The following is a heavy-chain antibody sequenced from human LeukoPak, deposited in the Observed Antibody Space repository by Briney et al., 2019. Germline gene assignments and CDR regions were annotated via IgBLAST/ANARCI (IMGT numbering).Heavy chain of an antibody. CDR1: GFIFDDYA. Sequence: GGSLRLSCAASGFIFDDYAMYWVRQAPGKGLEWVSGISWNSRIIDYADSVKGRFTVSRDNAKRALYLQMNTLTTEDTAFYFCARLTGAASGTYYFDFWGQGTLVTVSS. D-gene: IGHD3-9*01. CDR3: ARLTGAASGTYYFDF. V-gene: IGHV3-9*01. J-gene: IGHJ4*02. CDR2: ISWNSRII.